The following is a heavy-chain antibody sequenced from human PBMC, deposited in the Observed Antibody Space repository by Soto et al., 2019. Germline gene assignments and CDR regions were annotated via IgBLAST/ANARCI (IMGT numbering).Heavy chain of an antibody. Sequence: HPGGSLRLSCAASGFTFSNYAMSWVRQAPGKGLEWVSAISSSGDSPYYADSVRGRFTISRDSSKKTLCLQMSRLRVEDTAVYFCAKVPEYCGGGRRLTGCVGHLDVWSKGTTVTVSS. CDR3: AKVPEYCGGGRRLTGCVGHLDV. D-gene: IGHD2-21*01. J-gene: IGHJ6*04. CDR1: GFTFSNYA. V-gene: IGHV3-23*01. CDR2: ISSSGDSP.